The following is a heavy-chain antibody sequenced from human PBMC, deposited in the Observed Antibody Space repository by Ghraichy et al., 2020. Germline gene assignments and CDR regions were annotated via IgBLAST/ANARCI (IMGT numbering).Heavy chain of an antibody. J-gene: IGHJ4*02. Sequence: SETLSLTCTVSGGSISSDGYYWSWFRQHPGKGLEWIGYIYYTGTTYYNPSLKSRVSISVDTSKNQFSLKLTSVTAADTAVFYCATDGGEFEYWGQGTLATVSS. D-gene: IGHD3-16*01. CDR2: IYYTGTT. V-gene: IGHV4-31*03. CDR1: GGSISSDGYY. CDR3: ATDGGEFEY.